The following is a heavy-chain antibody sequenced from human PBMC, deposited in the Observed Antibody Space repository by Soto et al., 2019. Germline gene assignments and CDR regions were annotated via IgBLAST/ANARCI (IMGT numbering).Heavy chain of an antibody. CDR2: ISGSGGST. D-gene: IGHD1-26*01. CDR3: AKLVGATNLHSCDY. CDR1: GFTFSSYA. V-gene: IGHV3-23*01. J-gene: IGHJ4*02. Sequence: GGSLRLSCAASGFTFSSYAMSWVRQAPGKGLEWVSAISGSGGSTYYADSVKGRLTISRDNSKNTLYLQMNSLRAEDTAVYYCAKLVGATNLHSCDYWGQGTLVTVSS.